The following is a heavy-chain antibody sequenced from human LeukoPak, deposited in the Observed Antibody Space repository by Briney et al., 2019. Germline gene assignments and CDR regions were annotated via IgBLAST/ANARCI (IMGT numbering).Heavy chain of an antibody. Sequence: KTGGSLRLSCAASGFTFNSYNMNWVRQAPGKGLEWVSYISSSGSTIYYADSMKGRFTISRDNAKNSLYLQMNSLRAEDTAVYYCAKDRQEDFDWFNYFDYWGQGTLVTVSS. CDR3: AKDRQEDFDWFNYFDY. V-gene: IGHV3-48*03. D-gene: IGHD3-9*01. CDR1: GFTFNSYN. CDR2: ISSSGSTI. J-gene: IGHJ4*02.